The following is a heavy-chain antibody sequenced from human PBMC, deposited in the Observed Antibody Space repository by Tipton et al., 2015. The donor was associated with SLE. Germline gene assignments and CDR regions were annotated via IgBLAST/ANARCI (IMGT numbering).Heavy chain of an antibody. Sequence: TLSLTCTVSGGSISSSSYYWGWIRQPPGKGLERIGSIYYSGSTYYNPSLKSRVTISVDTSKNQFSLKLSSVTAADTAVYYCARTSGDSLGYFDYWGQGTLVTVSS. CDR3: ARTSGDSLGYFDY. CDR2: IYYSGST. CDR1: GGSISSSSYY. J-gene: IGHJ4*02. D-gene: IGHD3-10*01. V-gene: IGHV4-39*07.